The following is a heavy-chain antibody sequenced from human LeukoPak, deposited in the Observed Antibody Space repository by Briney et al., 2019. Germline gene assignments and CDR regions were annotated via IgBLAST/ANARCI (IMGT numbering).Heavy chain of an antibody. J-gene: IGHJ4*02. CDR2: ISGSGGST. CDR1: GFTISVYV. V-gene: IGHV3-23*01. Sequence: GGSLRLSCAASGFTISVYVMSWVRQDPGKGLEWVSAISGSGGSTYYADSVKGRFTISRDNSKNTLYLQMNSLRAEDTAVYYCAKDRGYYSLYPDWGQGALVTVSS. D-gene: IGHD4-11*01. CDR3: AKDRGYYSLYPD.